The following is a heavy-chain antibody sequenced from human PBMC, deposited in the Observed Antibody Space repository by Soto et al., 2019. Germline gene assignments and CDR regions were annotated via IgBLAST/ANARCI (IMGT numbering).Heavy chain of an antibody. V-gene: IGHV1-2*02. Sequence: GASVKVSCKASGYTVTEYDIHWVRQAPGQGLEWMGWINPNSGVTNYAQKFQGRVTMTRDTSASTAYMELSSLRSEDTAVYYCARDELVRYYYYAMDVWGQGTTVTVSS. D-gene: IGHD6-6*01. CDR2: INPNSGVT. CDR1: GYTVTEYD. J-gene: IGHJ6*02. CDR3: ARDELVRYYYYAMDV.